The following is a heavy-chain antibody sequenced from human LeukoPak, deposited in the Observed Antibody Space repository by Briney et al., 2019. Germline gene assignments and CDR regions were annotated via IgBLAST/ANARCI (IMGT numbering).Heavy chain of an antibody. J-gene: IGHJ4*02. Sequence: PSETLSVTCTVSGDSISSYYWSWIRQPAGKGLEWIGRIYTSGSTNYNPSLKSRVTMSVDTSKNQFSLKLSSVTAADTAVYYCATGSYFGKNYWGQGTLVTVSS. CDR1: GDSISSYY. V-gene: IGHV4-4*07. CDR3: ATGSYFGKNY. CDR2: IYTSGST. D-gene: IGHD3-9*01.